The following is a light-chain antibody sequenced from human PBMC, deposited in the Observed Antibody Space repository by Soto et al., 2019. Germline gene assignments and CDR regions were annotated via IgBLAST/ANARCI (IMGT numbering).Light chain of an antibody. CDR3: SAYTSTNTLYV. V-gene: IGLV2-14*01. J-gene: IGLJ1*01. CDR1: TSDVGDYNY. Sequence: QSALTQPASVSGSPGQSITISCTGTTSDVGDYNYVSWYQQHPGKAPKLMIYDVSNRPSGVSNRFSGSKSGNTASLTISGIQAEDEADYYCSAYTSTNTLYVFGTGTKVTVL. CDR2: DVS.